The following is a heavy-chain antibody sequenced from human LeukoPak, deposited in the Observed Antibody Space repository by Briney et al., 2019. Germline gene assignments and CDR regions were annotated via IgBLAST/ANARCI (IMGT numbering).Heavy chain of an antibody. J-gene: IGHJ3*02. D-gene: IGHD1-26*01. Sequence: PSETLSLTCALYGGSFSGYCWSWIRQPPGKGLEWIGEINHSGSTNYNPSLKSRVTISVDTSKNQFSLKLSSVTAADTAVYYCAGPWGLARTSDAFDIWGQGTMVTVSS. CDR2: INHSGST. V-gene: IGHV4-34*01. CDR1: GGSFSGYC. CDR3: AGPWGLARTSDAFDI.